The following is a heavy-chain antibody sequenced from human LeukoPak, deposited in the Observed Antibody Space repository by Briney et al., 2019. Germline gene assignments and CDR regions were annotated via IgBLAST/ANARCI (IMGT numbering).Heavy chain of an antibody. CDR1: GFTFSSYW. CDR2: IKQDGSEK. J-gene: IGHJ4*02. D-gene: IGHD1-1*01. Sequence: GGSLRLSCAASGFTFSSYWMSWVRQAPGKGLEWVANIKQDGSEKYYVDSVKGRFTVSRDNTKNTLFLQLNSLRAEDTAVYYCARSPSTGTADYWGQGTLVSVSS. CDR3: ARSPSTGTADY. V-gene: IGHV3-7*01.